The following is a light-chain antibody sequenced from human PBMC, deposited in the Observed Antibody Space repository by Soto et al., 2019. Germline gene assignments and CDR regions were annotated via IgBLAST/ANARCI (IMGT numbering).Light chain of an antibody. J-gene: IGKJ5*01. V-gene: IGKV3-20*01. Sequence: EIVMTQSPGTLSLSPGETATLSCRASQSVSSNYVAWFHQKPGQAPRLLIYGASSRATGVPDRFSASGSETDFTLTVNRLEPEDFAVYYCQQYESSPITFGQGTRLEIK. CDR3: QQYESSPIT. CDR2: GAS. CDR1: QSVSSNY.